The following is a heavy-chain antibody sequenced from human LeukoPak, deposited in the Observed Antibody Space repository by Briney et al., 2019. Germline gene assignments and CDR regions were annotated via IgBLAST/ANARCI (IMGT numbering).Heavy chain of an antibody. J-gene: IGHJ4*02. V-gene: IGHV3-48*03. D-gene: IGHD3-10*01. CDR3: ARDLSPVVRASPMGY. Sequence: GGSLRLTCAASGFTFTTYEMNWVRQAPGKGLEWVSYISGSGSSIYYADSVEGRFTISGDNAKHSLYLQMNSLRAEDTAVYYCARDLSPVVRASPMGYWGQGTLVTVSS. CDR1: GFTFTTYE. CDR2: ISGSGSSI.